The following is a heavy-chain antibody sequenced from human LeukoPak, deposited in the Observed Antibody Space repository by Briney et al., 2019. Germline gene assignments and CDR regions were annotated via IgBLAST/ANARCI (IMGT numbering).Heavy chain of an antibody. J-gene: IGHJ6*03. CDR1: GFTFSSYS. CDR3: AGLRRAYYYYMDV. Sequence: GGSLRLSCAASGFTFSSYSMNWVRQAPGKGLEWVSSISGSGNYIYYADSLKGRFTISRDNANNLLFLQMSSLRAEDTAVYFCAGLRRAYYYYMDVWGKGTTVTVSS. V-gene: IGHV3-21*06. CDR2: ISGSGNYI.